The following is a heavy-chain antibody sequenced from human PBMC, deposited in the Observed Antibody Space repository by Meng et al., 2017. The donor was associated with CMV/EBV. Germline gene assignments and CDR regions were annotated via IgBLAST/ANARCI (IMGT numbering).Heavy chain of an antibody. J-gene: IGHJ4*02. D-gene: IGHD3-10*01. Sequence: QLQLVQSGDHVTTPGASVKVSGNAFSYHFTSYGISWVRQAPGQGLEWIGWISANNGNKNYAQKLQGRVTMTTDTSTSKAYMELRSLTSDDTAVYYCARAWVGEEYYFDSWGQGTLVTVFS. CDR2: ISANNGNK. CDR1: SYHFTSYG. CDR3: ARAWVGEEYYFDS. V-gene: IGHV1-18*01.